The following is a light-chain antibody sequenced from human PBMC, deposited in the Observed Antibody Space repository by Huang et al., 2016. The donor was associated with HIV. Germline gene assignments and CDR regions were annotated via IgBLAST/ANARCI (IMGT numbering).Light chain of an antibody. CDR3: QQSHNTPYT. J-gene: IGKJ2*01. V-gene: IGKV1-39*01. CDR2: AAS. CDR1: QSISSY. Sequence: DIQLTQSPSSLSASVGDRVTITCRASQSISSYLNWYQQKPGKAPKLLIYAASSLQSRVPSRFSGSGSGTDFTLTISSLQPEDFATYHCQQSHNTPYTFGQGTKLEIK.